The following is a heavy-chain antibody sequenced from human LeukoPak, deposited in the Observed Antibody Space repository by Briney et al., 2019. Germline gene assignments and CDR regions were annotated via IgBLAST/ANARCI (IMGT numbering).Heavy chain of an antibody. D-gene: IGHD2-2*01. CDR2: ITGTGADNT. Sequence: QPGGSLRLSCAASGFTFSSYAMSWVRQAPGKGLEWVSGITGTGADNTYYTQSVKGRFTISRDNSKNTLYLQMNGLRADDTAVYYCAKVSEAGAIWTLYDYWGQGTLVTVSS. CDR3: AKVSEAGAIWTLYDY. CDR1: GFTFSSYA. J-gene: IGHJ4*02. V-gene: IGHV3-23*01.